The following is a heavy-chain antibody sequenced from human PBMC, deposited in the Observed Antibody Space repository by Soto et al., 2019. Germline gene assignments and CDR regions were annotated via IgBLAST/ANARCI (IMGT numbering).Heavy chain of an antibody. D-gene: IGHD6-13*01. CDR2: ISYDGSNK. Sequence: GGSLRLSCAASGFIFSNYGMHWVRQAPGKGLEWVALISYDGSNKYYPDSVKGRFTISRDNSKNTVYLQMNSLRAEDTAVYYCAKDRYSSSWYEAPDYWGQGTLVTVSS. V-gene: IGHV3-30*18. CDR3: AKDRYSSSWYEAPDY. CDR1: GFIFSNYG. J-gene: IGHJ4*02.